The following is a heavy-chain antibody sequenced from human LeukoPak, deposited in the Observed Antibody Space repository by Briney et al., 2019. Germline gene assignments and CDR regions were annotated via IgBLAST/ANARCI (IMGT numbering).Heavy chain of an antibody. D-gene: IGHD1-7*01. CDR2: ISYSGDST. CDR3: AARPDRELGPLDF. J-gene: IGHJ4*02. V-gene: IGHV3-23*01. CDR1: GFAFSTFA. Sequence: GGSLRLSCAGSGFAFSTFAMAWLRQAPGKGLEWVSGISYSGDSTSYADSAKGRFTISRDSSKNTLYLQMNSLRAEDTAVYYCAARPDRELGPLDFWGQGTLVTVSS.